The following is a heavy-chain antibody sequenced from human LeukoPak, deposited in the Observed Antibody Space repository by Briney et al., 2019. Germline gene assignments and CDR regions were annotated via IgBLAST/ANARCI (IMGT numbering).Heavy chain of an antibody. CDR2: ISSSSSYI. J-gene: IGHJ4*02. Sequence: GGSLRLSCAASGFTVSSNYMSWVRQAPGKGLEWVSSISSSSSYIYYADSVKGRFTISRDNAKNSLYLQMNSLRAEDTAVYYCASTCSGGSCYSYGFDYWGQGTLVTVSS. D-gene: IGHD2-15*01. CDR3: ASTCSGGSCYSYGFDY. V-gene: IGHV3-21*01. CDR1: GFTVSSNY.